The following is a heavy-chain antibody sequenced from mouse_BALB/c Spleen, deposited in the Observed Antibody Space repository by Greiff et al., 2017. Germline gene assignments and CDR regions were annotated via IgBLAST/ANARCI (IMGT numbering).Heavy chain of an antibody. J-gene: IGHJ2*01. CDR1: GYSITSDYA. CDR3: ARGATEGFDY. Sequence: DVKLQGSGPGLVKPSQSLSLTCTVTGYSITSDYAWNWIRQFPGNKLEWMGYISYSGSTSYNPSLKSRISITRDTSKNQFFLQLNSVTTEDTATYYCARGATEGFDYWGQGTTLTVSS. V-gene: IGHV3-2*02. D-gene: IGHD3-1*01. CDR2: ISYSGST.